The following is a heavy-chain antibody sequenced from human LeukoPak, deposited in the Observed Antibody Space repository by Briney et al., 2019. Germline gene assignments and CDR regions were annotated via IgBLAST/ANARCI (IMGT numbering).Heavy chain of an antibody. D-gene: IGHD6-13*01. CDR3: ASPKQPRNYYGMDV. CDR1: GYTFTSYD. V-gene: IGHV1-8*01. J-gene: IGHJ6*02. Sequence: ASVKVSCKASGYTFTSYDINWVRQATGQGLEWMGWMNPNRGNTGYAQKFQGRVTMTRNTSISTAYMELSSLRSEDTAVYYCASPKQPRNYYGMDVWGQGTTVTVSS. CDR2: MNPNRGNT.